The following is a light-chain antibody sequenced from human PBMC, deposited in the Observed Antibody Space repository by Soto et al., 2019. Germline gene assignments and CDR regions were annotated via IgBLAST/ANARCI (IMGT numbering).Light chain of an antibody. V-gene: IGLV1-44*01. CDR1: SSNIGSNT. CDR2: SNN. J-gene: IGLJ2*01. Sequence: QPVLTQPPSASGTPGQRVTISCSGSSSNIGSNTVNWYQHLPGTAPKLLIYSNNQRPSGVPDRFSGSKSGTSASLAISGLQSEDEADYYCATWDDSLKGVVFGGGTKLTVL. CDR3: ATWDDSLKGVV.